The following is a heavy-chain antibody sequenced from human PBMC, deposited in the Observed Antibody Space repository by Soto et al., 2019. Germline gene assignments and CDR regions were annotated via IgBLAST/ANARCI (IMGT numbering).Heavy chain of an antibody. CDR1: GYTLTELS. V-gene: IGHV1-24*01. CDR3: ATVKWSGVVPAAILPHY. D-gene: IGHD2-2*01. Sequence: ASVKVFCKVSGYTLTELSMHWVRQAPGKGLEWMGGFDPEDGETIYAQKFQGRVTMTEDTSTDTAYMELSSLRSEDTAVYYCATVKWSGVVPAAILPHYWGQGTLVTVSS. J-gene: IGHJ4*02. CDR2: FDPEDGET.